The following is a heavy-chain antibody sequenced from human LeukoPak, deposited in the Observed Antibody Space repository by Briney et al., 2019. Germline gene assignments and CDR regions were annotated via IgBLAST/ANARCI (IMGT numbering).Heavy chain of an antibody. J-gene: IGHJ5*02. V-gene: IGHV4-38-2*02. CDR1: GYSISSGYY. CDR3: ARALSSSWSWFDP. CDR2: IYYSGST. D-gene: IGHD6-13*01. Sequence: PSETLSLTCTVSGYSISSGYYWGWIRQPPGKGLEWIGSIYYSGSTYYNPSLKSRVTISVDTSKNQFSLKLRSVTAADTAVYYCARALSSSWSWFDPWGQGTLVTVSS.